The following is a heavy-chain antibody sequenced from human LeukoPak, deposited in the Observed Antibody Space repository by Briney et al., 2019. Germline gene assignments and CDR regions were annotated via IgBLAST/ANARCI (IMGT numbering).Heavy chain of an antibody. V-gene: IGHV4-59*08. CDR2: VYYSGRT. CDR3: ASSPEGWFDP. CDR1: GGSISSYY. Sequence: SETLSLTCINSGGSISSYYWSWIRQSPGKGLEWLGYVYYSGRTNYNPSLKSRLTISIDTSKNQFSLRLSSVTAADTAVYYCASSPEGWFDPWGQGILVTVSS. J-gene: IGHJ5*02.